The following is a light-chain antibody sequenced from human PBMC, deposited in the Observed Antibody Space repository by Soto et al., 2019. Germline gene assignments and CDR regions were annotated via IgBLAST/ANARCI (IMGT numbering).Light chain of an antibody. Sequence: QSALTQPASVSGSPGQSITISCTGTSSDVGGYSFVSWYQQHPGKAPKLMIYDVSNRPSGVSNRFSGSKSGNTASLTISGLQAEDEADYYCNSYTSGSTLVVFGGGTKLTVL. V-gene: IGLV2-14*01. CDR1: SSDVGGYSF. CDR2: DVS. J-gene: IGLJ2*01. CDR3: NSYTSGSTLVV.